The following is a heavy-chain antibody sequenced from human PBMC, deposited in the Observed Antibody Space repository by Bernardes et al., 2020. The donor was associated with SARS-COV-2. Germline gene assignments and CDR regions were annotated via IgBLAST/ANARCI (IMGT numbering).Heavy chain of an antibody. CDR1: GFTFSSYG. Sequence: GGSLRLSCAASGFTFSSYGMHWVRQAPGKGLEWVAVISYDGSNKYYADSVKGRFTISRDNSKNTLYLQMNSLRAEDTAVYYCAKSDSGYAFYFDYWGQGTLVTVSS. J-gene: IGHJ4*02. CDR2: ISYDGSNK. V-gene: IGHV3-30*18. D-gene: IGHD5-12*01. CDR3: AKSDSGYAFYFDY.